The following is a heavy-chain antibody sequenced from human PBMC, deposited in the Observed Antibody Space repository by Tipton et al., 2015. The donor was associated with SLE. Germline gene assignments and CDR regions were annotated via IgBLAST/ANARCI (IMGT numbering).Heavy chain of an antibody. Sequence: TLSLTCTVSGGSITSGSYYWTWIRQPAGKGLEWIGHVYTVGNTNYNPSLESRVSISLDTSKNQFSLKLSSVTAADTAVYYCARETADILWFGGTGAEYNWFDPRGQGTLVTVSS. CDR1: GGSITSGSYY. CDR2: VYTVGNT. D-gene: IGHD3-10*01. CDR3: ARETADILWFGGTGAEYNWFDP. V-gene: IGHV4-61*09. J-gene: IGHJ5*02.